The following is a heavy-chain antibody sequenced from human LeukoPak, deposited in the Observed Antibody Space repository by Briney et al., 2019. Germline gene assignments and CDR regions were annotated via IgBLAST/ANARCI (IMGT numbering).Heavy chain of an antibody. Sequence: GGSLRLSCAASGFTFNTYTMNWVRQASGKGLEWVSYISGSSGIIDYADSVRGRFTISRDNAKNSLYLQMTSLRAEDTALYYCVTVSGYSHGFFDYWGQGILVPVSS. V-gene: IGHV3-48*01. CDR2: ISGSSGII. D-gene: IGHD5-18*01. CDR3: VTVSGYSHGFFDY. CDR1: GFTFNTYT. J-gene: IGHJ4*02.